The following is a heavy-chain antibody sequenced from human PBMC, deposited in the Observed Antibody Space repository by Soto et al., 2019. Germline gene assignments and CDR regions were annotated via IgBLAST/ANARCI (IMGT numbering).Heavy chain of an antibody. CDR1: GVSLSTNGVS. Sequence: QITLKESGPTLVKPTQTLTLTCTFSGVSLSTNGVSVGWIRQPPGKALEWLALIYWDDDKRYSASLKSRLIITKDTSKNQVVIVMTNMDPLDTATYYCTHSILVVPTTRNAFDLWGQGTMVTVSS. D-gene: IGHD2-2*01. J-gene: IGHJ3*01. V-gene: IGHV2-5*02. CDR3: THSILVVPTTRNAFDL. CDR2: IYWDDDK.